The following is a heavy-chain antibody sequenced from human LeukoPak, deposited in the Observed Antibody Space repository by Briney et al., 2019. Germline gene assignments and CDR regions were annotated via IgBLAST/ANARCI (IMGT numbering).Heavy chain of an antibody. D-gene: IGHD3-16*02. Sequence: ASVKVSCKASGYTFTSYDINWLRQATGQGLEWMGWMNPNSGNTGYAQKFQGRVTMTRNTSISTAYMELSSLRSEDTAVYYCARGNYDYIWGSYRYTGLRYWGQGTLVTVSS. V-gene: IGHV1-8*01. J-gene: IGHJ4*02. CDR1: GYTFTSYD. CDR3: ARGNYDYIWGSYRYTGLRY. CDR2: MNPNSGNT.